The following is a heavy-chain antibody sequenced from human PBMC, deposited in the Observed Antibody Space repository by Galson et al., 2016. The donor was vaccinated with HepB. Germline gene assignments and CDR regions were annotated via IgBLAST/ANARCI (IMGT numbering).Heavy chain of an antibody. CDR2: SIPVFGTV. CDR1: GGTFSSYS. Sequence: SVKVSCKASGGTFSSYSMNWVRQAPGQGLEWMGGSIPVFGTVKYAERFQGRIMIVADESTSTAYMELRSLRSEDTAIYYCASAIDTVMVPPTLRYYAMDVWGQGITVTVSS. CDR3: ASAIDTVMVPPTLRYYAMDV. D-gene: IGHD3-10*01. V-gene: IGHV1-69*13. J-gene: IGHJ6*02.